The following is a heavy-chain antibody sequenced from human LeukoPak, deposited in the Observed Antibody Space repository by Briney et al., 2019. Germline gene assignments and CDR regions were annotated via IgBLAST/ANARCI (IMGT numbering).Heavy chain of an antibody. J-gene: IGHJ3*02. Sequence: GGSLRLSCAASGFTVSSNYMSWVRQAPGKGLEWVSVIYSGGSTYYADSVKGRFTISRDNSKNTLYLQMNSLRAEDTAVYYCARRITMVRGVNSDAFDIWGQGTMVTVSS. CDR2: IYSGGST. D-gene: IGHD3-10*01. CDR3: ARRITMVRGVNSDAFDI. V-gene: IGHV3-66*04. CDR1: GFTVSSNY.